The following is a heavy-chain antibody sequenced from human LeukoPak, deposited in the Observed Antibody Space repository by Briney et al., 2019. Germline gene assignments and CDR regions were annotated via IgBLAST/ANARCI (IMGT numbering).Heavy chain of an antibody. V-gene: IGHV4-38-2*01. J-gene: IGHJ5*02. CDR1: GYSISSGYY. D-gene: IGHD3-3*01. CDR2: IYHSGST. CDR3: ARHGEKAYYDFWSGPQNWFDP. Sequence: PSETLSLTCAVSGYSISSGYYWGWIRQPPGKGLDWIGSIYHSGSTYYNPSLKSRVTISVDTSKNQFSLKLSSVTAADTAVYYCARHGEKAYYDFWSGPQNWFDPWGQGTLVTVSS.